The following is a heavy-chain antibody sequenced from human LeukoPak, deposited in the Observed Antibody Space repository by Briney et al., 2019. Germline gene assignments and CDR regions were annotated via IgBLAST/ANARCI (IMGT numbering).Heavy chain of an antibody. Sequence: GGSLRLSCAASGFTLSTYAMHWVRQAPGKGLEWVAYISGTGFTTYYADSVKGRFTISSDSSKDTLFLQMNSLRAEDTAIYYCAKDGYNWIAFDDWGQGTLVTVSS. CDR3: AKDGYNWIAFDD. CDR2: ISGTGFTT. CDR1: GFTLSTYA. J-gene: IGHJ4*02. D-gene: IGHD1-20*01. V-gene: IGHV3-23*01.